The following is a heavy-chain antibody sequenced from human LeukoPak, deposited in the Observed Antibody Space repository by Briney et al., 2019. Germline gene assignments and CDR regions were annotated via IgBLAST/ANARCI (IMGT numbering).Heavy chain of an antibody. J-gene: IGHJ3*02. CDR1: GFTFSSYW. V-gene: IGHV3-7*01. D-gene: IGHD6-19*01. CDR2: IKQDGSEK. CDR3: ARDLSSGWYFQDAFDI. Sequence: GGSLRLSCAASGFTFSSYWMSWVRQAPGKGLEWVANIKQDGSEKYYVDSVKGRFTISRDNAKNSLYLQMNSLRAEDTAVYYCARDLSSGWYFQDAFDIWGQGTMVTVSS.